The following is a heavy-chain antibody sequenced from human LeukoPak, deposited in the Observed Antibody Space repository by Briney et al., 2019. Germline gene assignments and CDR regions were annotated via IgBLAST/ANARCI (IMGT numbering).Heavy chain of an antibody. D-gene: IGHD3-10*01. J-gene: IGHJ4*02. CDR2: ISSSSSYI. V-gene: IGHV3-21*01. Sequence: GGSLRLSCAASGFTFSSYSMNWVRQAPGKGLEWVSSISSSSSYIYYADSVKGRFTISRDNAKNSLYLQMNSLRAEDTAVYYCASTMVRGVLTVDYWGQGTLVTVSS. CDR3: ASTMVRGVLTVDY. CDR1: GFTFSSYS.